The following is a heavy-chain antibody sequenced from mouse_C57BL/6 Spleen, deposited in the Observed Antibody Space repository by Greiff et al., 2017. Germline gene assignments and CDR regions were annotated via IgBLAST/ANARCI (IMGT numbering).Heavy chain of an antibody. CDR2: ISSGSSTI. Sequence: EVKLVESGGGLVKPGGSLKLSCAASGFTFSDYGMHWVRQAPEKGLEWVAYISSGSSTIYYADTVKGRFTISRDNAKNTLFLQMTILRSEDTAMYYCAREYYSNYFDYWGQGTTLTVSS. CDR1: GFTFSDYG. CDR3: AREYYSNYFDY. V-gene: IGHV5-17*01. J-gene: IGHJ2*01. D-gene: IGHD2-5*01.